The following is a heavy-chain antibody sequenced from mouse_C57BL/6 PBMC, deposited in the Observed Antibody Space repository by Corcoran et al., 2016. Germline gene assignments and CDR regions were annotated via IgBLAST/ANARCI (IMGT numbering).Heavy chain of an antibody. CDR1: GYTFTDYY. J-gene: IGHJ4*01. CDR3: ASHYGSSLLGAMDY. V-gene: IGHV1-26*01. Sequence: EVQLQQSGPELVKPGASVKISCKASGYTFTDYYMNWVKQSHGKSLEWIGDINPNNGGTSYNQKFKGKATLTVDKSSSTAYMELRSLTSEDSAVYYCASHYGSSLLGAMDYWGQGTSVTVSS. D-gene: IGHD1-1*01. CDR2: INPNNGGT.